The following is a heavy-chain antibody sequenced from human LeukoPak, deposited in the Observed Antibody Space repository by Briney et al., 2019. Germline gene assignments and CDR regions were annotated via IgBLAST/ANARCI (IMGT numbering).Heavy chain of an antibody. J-gene: IGHJ5*02. V-gene: IGHV3-21*01. CDR2: ISSSSSYI. Sequence: ETLSLTCIVSGASISNSSYYWGWIRQAPGKGLEWVSSISSSSSYIYYADSVKGRLTISRDNAKNSLYLQMNSLRAEDTAVYYCARDLKGLPGWFDPWGQGTLVTVSS. CDR1: GASISNSSYY. CDR3: ARDLKGLPGWFDP.